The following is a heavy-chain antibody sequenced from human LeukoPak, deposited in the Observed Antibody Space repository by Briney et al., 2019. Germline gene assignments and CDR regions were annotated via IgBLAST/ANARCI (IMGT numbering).Heavy chain of an antibody. J-gene: IGHJ4*02. Sequence: PSETLSLTCTVSGGSITSYYWAWLRQPPGKGLEWIGYLYYSGYSNYNPSLKRRVSMSVDTSKNQFSLKLTSVTAADTAAYYCARHSIVSDGARLFDYWGRGTLVTISS. CDR2: LYYSGYS. CDR1: GGSITSYY. V-gene: IGHV4-59*08. CDR3: ARHSIVSDGARLFDY. D-gene: IGHD5/OR15-5a*01.